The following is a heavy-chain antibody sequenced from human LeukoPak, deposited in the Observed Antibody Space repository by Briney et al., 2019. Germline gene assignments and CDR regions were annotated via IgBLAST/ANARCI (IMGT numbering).Heavy chain of an antibody. J-gene: IGHJ5*02. D-gene: IGHD3-3*01. Sequence: GGSLRLSCVGSGFLFSSYAMHWVRQAPGKGLEWVTFISYDGSSNYYADSVKGRFTISRDNSKNTLYLQMNSLRAEDSALYYCARDFGAYSFWSGYIDTPGFHPWGQGTLVTVSS. CDR1: GFLFSSYA. CDR2: ISYDGSSN. CDR3: ARDFGAYSFWSGYIDTPGFHP. V-gene: IGHV3-30-3*01.